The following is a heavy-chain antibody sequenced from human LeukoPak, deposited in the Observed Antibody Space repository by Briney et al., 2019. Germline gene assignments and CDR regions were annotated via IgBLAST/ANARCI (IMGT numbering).Heavy chain of an antibody. Sequence: SETLSLTRTVTGGSINRVDYYWSWIRQPPGKGLEWIGYVFYGGSTSYNPSPKSRVTMSVDTSDNRLSLKLSSVTAADTAIYYCARDVRLAVWGQGTLVTVSS. J-gene: IGHJ4*02. V-gene: IGHV4-30-4*08. D-gene: IGHD3-16*01. CDR2: VFYGGST. CDR1: GGSINRVDYY. CDR3: ARDVRLAV.